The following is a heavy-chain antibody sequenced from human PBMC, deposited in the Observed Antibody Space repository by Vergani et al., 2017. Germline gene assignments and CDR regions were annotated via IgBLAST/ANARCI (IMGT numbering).Heavy chain of an antibody. CDR3: ARDRTYDYYYGMDV. V-gene: IGHV4-39*02. CDR1: GGSINSSSHY. J-gene: IGHJ6*02. Sequence: QLQLQESGPGLVKPSETLSLTCTVSGGSINSSSHYWGWIRQPPGKGLEWIGSIYYSGSTYYNPSLKSRVTISVDTSKNQFALKLSSVTAADTAVYYCARDRTYDYYYGMDVWGQGTTVTVSS. CDR2: IYYSGST.